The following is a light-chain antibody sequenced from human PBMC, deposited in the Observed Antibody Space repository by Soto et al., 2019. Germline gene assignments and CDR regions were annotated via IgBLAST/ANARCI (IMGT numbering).Light chain of an antibody. CDR1: QSVTSDY. CDR2: GAS. V-gene: IGKV3-20*01. CDR3: QHYGYSLFT. Sequence: EIVLTQSPGTLSLSPGERATLSCRASQSVTSDYLAWYQQKPGQAPRLLIHGASNRATGIPDRFSGSGSGTDFTLTISRLEPEDFAVYSCQHYGYSLFTFGPGTKVDIK. J-gene: IGKJ3*01.